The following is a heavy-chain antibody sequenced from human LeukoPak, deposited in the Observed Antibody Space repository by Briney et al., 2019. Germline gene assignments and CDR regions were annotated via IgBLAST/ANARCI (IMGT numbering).Heavy chain of an antibody. J-gene: IGHJ4*02. CDR2: INHSGST. CDR1: GGSFSGYY. CDR3: SVGRYYYGSGSYYKRAFDY. Sequence: KPSETLSLTCAVYGGSFSGYYWSWIRQPPGKGLEWIGEINHSGSTNYNPSLKSRVTISVDTSKNQFSLKLSPVTAADTAVYYCSVGRYYYGSGSYYKRAFDYWGQGTLVTVSS. V-gene: IGHV4-34*01. D-gene: IGHD3-10*01.